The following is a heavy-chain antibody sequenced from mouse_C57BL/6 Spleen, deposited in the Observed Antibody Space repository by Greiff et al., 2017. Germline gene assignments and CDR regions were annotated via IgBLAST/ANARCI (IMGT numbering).Heavy chain of an antibody. V-gene: IGHV5-9*01. CDR2: ISGGGGNT. J-gene: IGHJ2*01. CDR1: GFTFSSYT. Sequence: DVMLVESGGGLVKPGGSLKLSCAASGFTFSSYTMSWVRQTPEKRLEWVATISGGGGNTYYPDSVKGRFTISRDNAKNTLYLQMSSLRSEDTALYYCASSSNWDSFDYWGQGTTLTVSS. CDR3: ASSSNWDSFDY. D-gene: IGHD4-1*01.